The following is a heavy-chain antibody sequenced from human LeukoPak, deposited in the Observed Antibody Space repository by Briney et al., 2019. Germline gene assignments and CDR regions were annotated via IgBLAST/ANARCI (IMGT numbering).Heavy chain of an antibody. J-gene: IGHJ4*02. Sequence: GGSLRLSCAASRFTFSSYGMHWVRQAPGKGLEWVAVISYDGSNKYYADSVKGRFTISRDNSKNTLYLQMNSLRAEDTAVYYCAKTSAPQYSSSWYMRLATDDYWGQGTLVTVSS. CDR3: AKTSAPQYSSSWYMRLATDDY. CDR1: RFTFSSYG. CDR2: ISYDGSNK. D-gene: IGHD6-13*01. V-gene: IGHV3-30*18.